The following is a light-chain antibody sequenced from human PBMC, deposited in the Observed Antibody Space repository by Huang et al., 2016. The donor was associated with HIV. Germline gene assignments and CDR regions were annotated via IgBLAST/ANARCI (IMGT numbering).Light chain of an antibody. J-gene: IGKJ4*01. CDR3: QQYGSAF. V-gene: IGKV3-20*01. CDR1: QSVSSSY. Sequence: EIVLTQSPGTLSLSPGERATLSCRASQSVSSSYLAWYQQKPGQAPRLLIYGASSRATGIPDRFSGSGSGTDVTLTISRLEPEEFAVYYCQQYGSAFFGGGTKVEIK. CDR2: GAS.